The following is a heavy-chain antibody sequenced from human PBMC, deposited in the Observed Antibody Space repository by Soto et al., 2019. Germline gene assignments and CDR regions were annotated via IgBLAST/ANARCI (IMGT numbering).Heavy chain of an antibody. CDR1: GFTFSSYV. CDR2: ISGSGAGT. Sequence: GGSLRLSCAASGFTFSSYVMSWVRQAPGKGPEWVSSISGSGAGTYYADSVKGRFTISRDNSKNTLYLQMNSLRVEDTAVYYCAKTGAGFLTGFMDVRGKGTTVTVSS. J-gene: IGHJ6*03. CDR3: AKTGAGFLTGFMDV. V-gene: IGHV3-23*01. D-gene: IGHD3-9*01.